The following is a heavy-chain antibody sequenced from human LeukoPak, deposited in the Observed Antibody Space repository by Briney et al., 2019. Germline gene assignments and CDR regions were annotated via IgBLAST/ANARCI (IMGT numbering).Heavy chain of an antibody. V-gene: IGHV3-23*01. J-gene: IGHJ3*02. CDR2: IRGGGGSA. CDR3: ARDPNGDYKGSFDM. CDR1: GFTFCANA. D-gene: IGHD4-17*01. Sequence: GGSLRLSCTASGFTFCANAMMWVRQAPGKGPEWVSAIRGGGGSAFYADSGRGRFTISRDNSKYTMVLQMNTLKAEDTDVYSCARDPNGDYKGSFDMWGPGTMVTVSS.